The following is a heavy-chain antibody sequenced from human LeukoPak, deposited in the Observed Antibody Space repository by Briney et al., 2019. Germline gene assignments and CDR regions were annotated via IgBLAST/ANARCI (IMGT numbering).Heavy chain of an antibody. V-gene: IGHV4-34*01. CDR1: GGSFSGYY. CDR3: ARSASYYFDY. CDR2: INHSGST. J-gene: IGHJ4*02. Sequence: SETLSLTCAVYGGSFSGYYWSCIRQPPGKGLEWIGEINHSGSTNYNPTLKSRATISVHTSKNQVSLKLSSVTAADTAVYYCARSASYYFDYWGQGTLVTVSS.